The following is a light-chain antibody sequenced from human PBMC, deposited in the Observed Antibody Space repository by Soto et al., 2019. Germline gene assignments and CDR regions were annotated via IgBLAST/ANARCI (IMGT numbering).Light chain of an antibody. CDR1: QSISSY. CDR3: QQSYTTPLT. Sequence: DIQMTQSPSSLSASVGDRVTITCRASQSISSYLNWYHQEPGKAPRLLIYAASSLQSGVPSRFSGSGSGTDFTLTISSLQPEDFATYYCQQSYTTPLTFGGGTKVEI. J-gene: IGKJ4*01. CDR2: AAS. V-gene: IGKV1-39*01.